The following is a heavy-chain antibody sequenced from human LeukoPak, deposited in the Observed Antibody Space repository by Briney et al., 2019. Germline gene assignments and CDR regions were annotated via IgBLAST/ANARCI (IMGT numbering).Heavy chain of an antibody. J-gene: IGHJ6*03. Sequence: GGSLRLSCAASGFTFSSYWMSWVRQAPGKGLEWVSTISISGGTTYYADSVKGRSSISRDNSKSTVYLQMNSLRAEDTAVYYCARRAANTPSDYMDEWGNGTPVTVSS. D-gene: IGHD5-18*01. CDR1: GFTFSSYW. V-gene: IGHV3-23*01. CDR2: ISISGGTT. CDR3: ARRAANTPSDYMDE.